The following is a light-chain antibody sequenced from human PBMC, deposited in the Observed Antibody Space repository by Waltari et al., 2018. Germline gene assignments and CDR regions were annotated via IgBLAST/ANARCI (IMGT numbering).Light chain of an antibody. CDR2: LGS. V-gene: IGKV2-28*01. CDR1: QSLLHSSGYHY. Sequence: DIVMTQSPLSLPVTPGEPASIPCRPSQSLLHSSGYHYLDWYLQKPGQSPQLLIYLGSNRASGVPDRFSGSGSGTDFTLKISRVEAEDVGVYYCVQALQLPETFGQGTKVEIK. J-gene: IGKJ1*01. CDR3: VQALQLPET.